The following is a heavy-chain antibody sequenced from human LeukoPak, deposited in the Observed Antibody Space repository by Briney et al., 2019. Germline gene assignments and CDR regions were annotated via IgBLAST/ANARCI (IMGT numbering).Heavy chain of an antibody. CDR2: ISPYIGNT. Sequence: GASVKVSCKASGYTFTGYYMHWVRQAPGQRLEWMGWISPYIGNTYYSQKLQGRVTMTTDTSTSTAYMGLRSLRSDDTAVYYCARSPRPPYYDFWSGEFDYWGQGTLVTVSS. V-gene: IGHV1-18*04. D-gene: IGHD3-3*01. CDR1: GYTFTGYY. J-gene: IGHJ4*02. CDR3: ARSPRPPYYDFWSGEFDY.